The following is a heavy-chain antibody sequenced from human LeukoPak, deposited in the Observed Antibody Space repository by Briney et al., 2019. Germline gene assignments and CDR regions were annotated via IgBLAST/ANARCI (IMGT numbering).Heavy chain of an antibody. D-gene: IGHD6-19*01. Sequence: SSVTVSCKSSTYISSDFGIRWVRLPPGGGLEWMGWVSAYNGQTIYVHKFYGRFTMIMETSTNTASIHLRRLRTDDTDIYSCARVSLYTTGWSPAYYYCMDVWGKGTTVIVSS. CDR1: TYISSDFG. CDR3: ARVSLYTTGWSPAYYYCMDV. CDR2: VSAYNGQT. J-gene: IGHJ6*03. V-gene: IGHV1-18*01.